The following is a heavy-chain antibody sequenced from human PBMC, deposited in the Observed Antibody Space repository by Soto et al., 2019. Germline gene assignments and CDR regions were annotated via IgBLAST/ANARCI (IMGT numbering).Heavy chain of an antibody. Sequence: SSETLSLTCTVSGGSISSYYWSWIRQPPGKGLEWIGYIYYSGSTNYNPSLKSRVTISVDTSKNQFSLKLSSVTAADTAVYYCARARYNSFDPSGQGTLVTVSS. CDR2: IYYSGST. CDR1: GGSISSYY. CDR3: ARARYNSFDP. J-gene: IGHJ5*02. V-gene: IGHV4-59*01.